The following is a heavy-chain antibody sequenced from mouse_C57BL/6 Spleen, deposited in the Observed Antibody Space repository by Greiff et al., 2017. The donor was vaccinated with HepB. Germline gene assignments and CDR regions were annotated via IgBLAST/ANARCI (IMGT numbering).Heavy chain of an antibody. CDR1: GFTFSDYG. V-gene: IGHV5-17*01. J-gene: IGHJ4*01. CDR3: ARRDTVVAPYAMDY. D-gene: IGHD1-1*01. Sequence: EVHLVESGGGLVKPGGSLKLSCAASGFTFSDYGMHWVRQAPEKGLEWVAYISSGSSTIYYADTVKGRFTISRDNAKNTLFLQMTSLRSEDTAMYYCARRDTVVAPYAMDYWGQGPSVTVSS. CDR2: ISSGSSTI.